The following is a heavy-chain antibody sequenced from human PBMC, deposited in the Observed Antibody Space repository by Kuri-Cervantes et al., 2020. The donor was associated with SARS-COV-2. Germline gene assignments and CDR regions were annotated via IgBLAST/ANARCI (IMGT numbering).Heavy chain of an antibody. CDR3: AKDLTFVVAAPAVIRATKALPIT. Sequence: GGSLRLSCAASGFTFSSYAMSWVRQAPGKGLEWVSAISGSGGSTYYADSVKGRFTISRDNSKNTLYLQMNSPRAEDTAVYYCAKDLTFVVAAPAVIRATKALPITWGQGTLVTVSS. D-gene: IGHD2-2*02. J-gene: IGHJ5*02. CDR1: GFTFSSYA. CDR2: ISGSGGST. V-gene: IGHV3-23*01.